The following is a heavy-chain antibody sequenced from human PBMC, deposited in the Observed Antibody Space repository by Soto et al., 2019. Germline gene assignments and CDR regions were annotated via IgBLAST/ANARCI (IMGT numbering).Heavy chain of an antibody. Sequence: QVHLVQSGAEVKKPGASVTVSCRASGYTFTGYYIHWVRQAPGQGLEWMGWINPNSGGANIAQKFQGWVTMTRDTSTTTTYMELSRLRSNDPAVYYCARDYYDGSASYGVEFWGQGTLVTVAA. D-gene: IGHD3-16*01. J-gene: IGHJ3*01. V-gene: IGHV1-2*04. CDR3: ARDYYDGSASYGVEF. CDR1: GYTFTGYY. CDR2: INPNSGGA.